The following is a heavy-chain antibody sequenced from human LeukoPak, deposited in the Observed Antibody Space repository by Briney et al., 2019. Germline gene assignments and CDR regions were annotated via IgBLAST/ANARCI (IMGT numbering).Heavy chain of an antibody. Sequence: ASVKVSCKASGYTFTGYYMHWVRQAPGQGLEWMGWINPNSGASNYAQKFQGRVTMTRDTSISTAYVELSRLRSDDTAMYYCARGKCISSSCYMESGFDFWGQGTLVTVSS. CDR1: GYTFTGYY. CDR3: ARGKCISSSCYMESGFDF. J-gene: IGHJ4*02. D-gene: IGHD2-2*02. V-gene: IGHV1-2*02. CDR2: INPNSGAS.